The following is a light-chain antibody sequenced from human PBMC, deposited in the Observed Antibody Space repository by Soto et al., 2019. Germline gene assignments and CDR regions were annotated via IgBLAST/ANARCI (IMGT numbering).Light chain of an antibody. J-gene: IGKJ1*01. CDR3: QQYNNWWT. Sequence: DIQLTQSPSFLSASVGDRVTITCRASQEISSNLAWYQQMPGKAPKFLIYAASTLQSGVPSRFSGSGSGTEFTLTISSLQPEDFAFYYCQQYNNWWTFGQGTRVDIK. CDR2: AAS. CDR1: QEISSN. V-gene: IGKV1-9*01.